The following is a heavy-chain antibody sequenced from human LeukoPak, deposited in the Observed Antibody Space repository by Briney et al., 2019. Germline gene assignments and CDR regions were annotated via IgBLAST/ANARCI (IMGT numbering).Heavy chain of an antibody. Sequence: PGGSLRLSCAASGFTFSSYGMHWVRQAPGKGLEWVSGISASSGGSTYYADSVKGRLTNSRDNSKNTLYLQMDGLRADDTAVYYCARDRSRSLRGFDYWGQGTPVTVSS. V-gene: IGHV3-23*01. CDR1: GFTFSSYG. CDR3: ARDRSRSLRGFDY. CDR2: ISASSGGST. J-gene: IGHJ4*02.